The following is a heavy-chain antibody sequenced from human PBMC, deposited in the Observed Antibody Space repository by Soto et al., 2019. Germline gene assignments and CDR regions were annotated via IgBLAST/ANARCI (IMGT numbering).Heavy chain of an antibody. CDR3: ARVIAAAGPALDY. J-gene: IGHJ4*02. Sequence: PSETLSLTCTVSGGSISSYYWSRIRQPPGKGLEWIGYIYYSGSTNYNPSLKSRVTISVDTSKNQFSLKLSSVTAADTAVYYCARVIAAAGPALDYWGQGTLVTVSS. CDR1: GGSISSYY. D-gene: IGHD6-13*01. V-gene: IGHV4-59*01. CDR2: IYYSGST.